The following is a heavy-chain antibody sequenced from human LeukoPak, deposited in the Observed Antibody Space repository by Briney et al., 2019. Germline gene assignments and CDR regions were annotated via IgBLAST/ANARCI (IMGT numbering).Heavy chain of an antibody. CDR2: INHSGST. Sequence: PSETLSLTCAVYGGSFSGYYWSWIRQPPGKGLEWIGEINHSGSTNYNPSLKSRVTISVDTSKNQFSLKLSSVTAADTAVYYCARGRWNYRRLNWFDPWGQGTLVTVSS. CDR3: ARGRWNYRRLNWFDP. V-gene: IGHV4-34*01. D-gene: IGHD1-7*01. CDR1: GGSFSGYY. J-gene: IGHJ5*02.